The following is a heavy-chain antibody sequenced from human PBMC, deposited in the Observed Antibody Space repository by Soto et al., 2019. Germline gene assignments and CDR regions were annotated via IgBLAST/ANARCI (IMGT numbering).Heavy chain of an antibody. Sequence: GASVKVSCKASGYTFTGYYMHWVRQAPGQGLEWMGWINPNSGGTNYAQTFQGRVTMTRDTSISTAYMELSRLRSDDTAVYYCARDTGGYFYFDYWGQGTLVTVS. D-gene: IGHD6-13*01. V-gene: IGHV1-2*02. CDR2: INPNSGGT. CDR1: GYTFTGYY. J-gene: IGHJ4*02. CDR3: ARDTGGYFYFDY.